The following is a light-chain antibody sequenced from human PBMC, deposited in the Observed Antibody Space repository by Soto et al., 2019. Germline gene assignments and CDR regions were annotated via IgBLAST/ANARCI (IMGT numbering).Light chain of an antibody. V-gene: IGKV1-39*01. J-gene: IGKJ1*01. CDR2: GAS. CDR3: QQSYSNPRT. CDR1: QSISSY. Sequence: DIQMTQSPSSLSASVGDRVTITCRASQSISSYLYWYQQKPGKAPKLLIYGASSLHSGVPSRFGGSGSGTDFTLTISSLQPEDFATYFCQQSYSNPRTFGQGTKV.